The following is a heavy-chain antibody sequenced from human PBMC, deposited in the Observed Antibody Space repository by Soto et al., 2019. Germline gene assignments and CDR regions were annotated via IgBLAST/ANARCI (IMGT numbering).Heavy chain of an antibody. CDR3: AKGVYSSVWQPGY. V-gene: IGHV3-23*01. CDR2: ISDSGGST. Sequence: GGSLRLSCAASGFTFSSYAMSWVRQAPGKGLEWVSVISDSGGSTYYADSVKGRFTISRDNSKNTLYLQMNSLRAEDTAVYYCAKGVYSSVWQPGYWGQGTLVTVSS. CDR1: GFTFSSYA. J-gene: IGHJ4*02. D-gene: IGHD6-19*01.